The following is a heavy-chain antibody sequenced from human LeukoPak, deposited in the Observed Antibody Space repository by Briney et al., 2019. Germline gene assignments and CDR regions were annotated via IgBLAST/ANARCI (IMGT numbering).Heavy chain of an antibody. CDR1: GGSISSSSYY. J-gene: IGHJ4*02. D-gene: IGHD3-22*01. CDR2: IYYSGST. CDR3: ARARLDSSGRFDY. Sequence: KPSETLSLTCTVSGGSISSSSYYWGWIRQPPGKGLEWIGSIYYSGSTYYNPSLKSRVTISVDTSKNQFSLRLSSVTAADTAVYYCARARLDSSGRFDYWGQGTLVTVSS. V-gene: IGHV4-39*07.